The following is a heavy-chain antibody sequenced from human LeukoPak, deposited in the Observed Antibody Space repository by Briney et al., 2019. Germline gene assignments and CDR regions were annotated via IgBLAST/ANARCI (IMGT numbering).Heavy chain of an antibody. CDR1: GYTFTSYY. D-gene: IGHD2-15*01. CDR2: INPSGGST. J-gene: IGHJ4*02. CDR3: ARGYCSAGDCFEFDY. V-gene: IGHV1-46*01. Sequence: ASVTVSCTASGYTFTSYYMHWVRQAPGQGLEWMGIINPSGGSTSYAQRFHGRVTMTRDTSTSTVYMELSSLRSEDTAVYYCARGYCSAGDCFEFDYWGQGTQVTVSS.